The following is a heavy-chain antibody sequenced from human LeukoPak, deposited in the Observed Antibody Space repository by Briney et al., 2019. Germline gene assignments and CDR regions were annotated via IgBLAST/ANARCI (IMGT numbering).Heavy chain of an antibody. CDR2: IIPIFGTA. D-gene: IGHD2-21*02. V-gene: IGHV1-69*05. CDR1: GGTFSSYA. J-gene: IGHJ5*02. CDR3: ARDHFAAYCGGDCYSFWFAP. Sequence: SVKVSCKASGGTFSSYAISWVRQAPGQGLEWMGGIIPIFGTANYAQKFQGRVTITTDESTSTAYMELSSLRSEDTAVYYCARDHFAAYCGGDCYSFWFAPWGQGTLVTVSS.